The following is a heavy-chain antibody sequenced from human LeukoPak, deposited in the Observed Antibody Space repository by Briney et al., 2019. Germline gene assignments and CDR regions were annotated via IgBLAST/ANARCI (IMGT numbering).Heavy chain of an antibody. CDR1: GGSISTYY. Sequence: SETLSLTCTVSGGSISTYYWNWIRQSAGKGLEWIGRIYTSGSTNYNPSLKSRVTMSVDTSKNQFSLKLSSVTAADTAVYYCARGRLQGAVAVYYYYYYYMDVWGKGTTVTVSS. CDR2: IYTSGST. J-gene: IGHJ6*03. V-gene: IGHV4-4*07. CDR3: ARGRLQGAVAVYYYYYYYMDV. D-gene: IGHD6-19*01.